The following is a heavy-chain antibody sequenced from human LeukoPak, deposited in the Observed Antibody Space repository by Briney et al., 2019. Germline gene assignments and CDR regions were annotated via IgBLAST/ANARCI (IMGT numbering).Heavy chain of an antibody. V-gene: IGHV4-34*01. CDR1: GGSFSGYY. CDR3: ARGQGGYCSSTSCNWFDP. CDR2: INRSGST. D-gene: IGHD2-2*01. Sequence: SETLSLTCAVYGGSFSGYYWSWIRQPPGKGLEWIGEINRSGSTNYNPSLKSRVTISVDTSKNQFSLKLSSVTAADTAVYYCARGQGGYCSSTSCNWFDPWGQGTLVTVSS. J-gene: IGHJ5*02.